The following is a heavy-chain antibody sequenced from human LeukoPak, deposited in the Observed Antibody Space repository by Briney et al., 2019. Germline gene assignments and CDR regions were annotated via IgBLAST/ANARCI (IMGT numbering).Heavy chain of an antibody. D-gene: IGHD2-2*01. J-gene: IGHJ4*02. CDR2: IYHSGST. Sequence: ASETLSLTCTVSGGSISGYYWSWIRQPPGKGLEWIGYIYHSGSTYYNPSLKSRVTISVDRSKNQFSLKLSSVTAADTAVYYCARVVASEVVPAAPIDYWGQGTLVTVSS. CDR1: GGSISGYY. CDR3: ARVVASEVVPAAPIDY. V-gene: IGHV4-59*12.